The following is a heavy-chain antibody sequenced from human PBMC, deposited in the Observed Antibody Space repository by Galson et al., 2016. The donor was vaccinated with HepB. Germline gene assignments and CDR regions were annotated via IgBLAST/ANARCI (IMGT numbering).Heavy chain of an antibody. CDR2: INSDGSST. CDR1: GFTFSNYW. V-gene: IGHV3-74*01. CDR3: GKHGGFDY. Sequence: SLRLSCAASGFTFSNYWMHWVRQAPGKGLVWISRINSDGSSTSYADSVKGRSTISRDNSKNTLYLYMNSLRAGDTAVYYCGKHGGFDYWGQGALVTVSS. J-gene: IGHJ4*02. D-gene: IGHD3-16*01.